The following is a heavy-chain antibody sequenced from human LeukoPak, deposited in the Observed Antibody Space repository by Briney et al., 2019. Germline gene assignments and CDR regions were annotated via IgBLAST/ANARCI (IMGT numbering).Heavy chain of an antibody. Sequence: PGGSLRLSCAASGFTFSSYGMHWVRQAPGKGLQYVSTINRNGGSTNYADSVKGRFTISRDNSKNTLFLQMRSLRAEDTAVYYCVKEETYGSGSPLRFDYWGQGTLVTVSS. V-gene: IGHV3-64D*09. J-gene: IGHJ4*02. D-gene: IGHD3-10*01. CDR1: GFTFSSYG. CDR3: VKEETYGSGSPLRFDY. CDR2: INRNGGST.